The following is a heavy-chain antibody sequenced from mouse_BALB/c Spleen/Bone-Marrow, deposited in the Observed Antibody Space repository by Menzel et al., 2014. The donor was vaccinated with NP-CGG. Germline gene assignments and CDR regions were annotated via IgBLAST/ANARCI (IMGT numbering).Heavy chain of an antibody. CDR1: GFNIKDTY. CDR2: IDPANGNT. V-gene: IGHV14-3*02. D-gene: IGHD1-1*01. J-gene: IGHJ1*01. Sequence: EVQLQQSGAELVKPGASVKLPCTASGFNIKDTYMHWVKQRPEQGLEWIGRIDPANGNTKYDPKFQGKATITADTSSNTAYLQLSSLTSEDTAVYYCARGGSSYGWYSDVWGAGTTVTVSS. CDR3: ARGGSSYGWYSDV.